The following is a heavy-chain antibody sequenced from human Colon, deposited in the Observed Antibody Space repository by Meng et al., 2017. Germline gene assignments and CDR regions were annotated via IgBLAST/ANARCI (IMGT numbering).Heavy chain of an antibody. J-gene: IGHJ4*02. CDR3: ATKERRDGANWDN. D-gene: IGHD5-24*01. CDR2: IYHSGDT. Sequence: QVQLQESGPGLVKPSQTLSLTCTASGGSIDRGDFYWGWIRQSPGKGLEWIGYIYHSGDTYYNPSLKSRITISMDMSQNQFSLKVRSVTAADTAMYYCATKERRDGANWDNWGRESWSPSPQ. CDR1: GGSIDRGDFY. V-gene: IGHV4-30-4*01.